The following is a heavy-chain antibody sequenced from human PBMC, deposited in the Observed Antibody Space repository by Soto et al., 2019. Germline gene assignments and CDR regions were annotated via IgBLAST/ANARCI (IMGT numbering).Heavy chain of an antibody. CDR2: IYHSGST. CDR1: DDSISSGYY. D-gene: IGHD3-10*01. CDR3: ARVVTMVRGVIKVYYYSMDV. J-gene: IGHJ6*02. V-gene: IGHV4-38-2*01. Sequence: SKTLCLTCAVSDDSISSGYYWAWIRQPPGKGLEWIGKIYHSGSTYYNPSLKSRVTISVDTSKNQFSLELSSVTAADTAVYYCARVVTMVRGVIKVYYYSMDVWGQGTTVTVSS.